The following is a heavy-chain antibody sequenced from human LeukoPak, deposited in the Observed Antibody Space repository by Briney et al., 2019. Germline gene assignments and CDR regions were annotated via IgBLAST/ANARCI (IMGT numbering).Heavy chain of an antibody. V-gene: IGHV3-7*01. J-gene: IGHJ4*02. CDR3: ARGRGWVDH. D-gene: IGHD3-16*01. CDR2: IHDDGILK. Sequence: PGGSLRLSCAASGFTFRDYAMSWFRQAPGTRLEWVANIHDDGILKHYVDSVKGRFTISRDDASNLVYLQLTSLRPEDTALYYCARGRGWVDHWGQGTLVTVSS. CDR1: GFTFRDYA.